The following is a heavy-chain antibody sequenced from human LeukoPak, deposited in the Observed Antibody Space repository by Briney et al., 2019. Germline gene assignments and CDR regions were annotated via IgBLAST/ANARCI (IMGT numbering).Heavy chain of an antibody. CDR3: ASEGSSGYIPFDY. CDR2: INSDGSST. Sequence: GGPLRLSCAASGFTFSSYWMHWVRQATGKGLVWVSRINSDGSSTSYADSVKGRFTISRDNAKNTLYLQMNSLRAEDTAVYYCASEGSSGYIPFDYWGQGTLVTVSS. J-gene: IGHJ4*02. D-gene: IGHD3-22*01. CDR1: GFTFSSYW. V-gene: IGHV3-74*01.